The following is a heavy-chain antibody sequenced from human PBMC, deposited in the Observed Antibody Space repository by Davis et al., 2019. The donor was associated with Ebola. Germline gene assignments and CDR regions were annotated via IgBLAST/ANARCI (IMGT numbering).Heavy chain of an antibody. CDR3: ASLRRTITGMDDAFDI. D-gene: IGHD2-8*02. CDR1: GYDFTNSW. V-gene: IGHV5-51*01. J-gene: IGHJ3*02. Sequence: KVSCKGSGYDFTNSWIAWVRLLPGKGLEWMGIIFPRDSDTRYSPSFRGQVTISADKSIKTAFLQWSSLKASDTAMYYCASLRRTITGMDDAFDIWGQGTMVTVSS. CDR2: IFPRDSDT.